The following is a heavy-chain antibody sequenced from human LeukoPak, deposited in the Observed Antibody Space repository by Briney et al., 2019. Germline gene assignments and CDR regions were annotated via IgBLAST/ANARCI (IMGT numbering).Heavy chain of an antibody. CDR3: AKAPREYCSSTSCPNWFDP. J-gene: IGHJ5*02. V-gene: IGHV3-7*03. CDR2: IKEDGSEK. D-gene: IGHD2-2*01. CDR1: GFTFSSNW. Sequence: GGSLRLSCVGSGFTFSSNWMSWVRQAPGKGLEWVANIKEDGSEKYYVASVKGRFTISRGNAKNSLYLQMNSLRAEDTAMYYCAKAPREYCSSTSCPNWFDPWGQGTLVTVSS.